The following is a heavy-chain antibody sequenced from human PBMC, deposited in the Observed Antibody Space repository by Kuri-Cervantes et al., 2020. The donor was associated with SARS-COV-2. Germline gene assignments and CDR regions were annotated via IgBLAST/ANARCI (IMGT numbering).Heavy chain of an antibody. V-gene: IGHV3-30*02. CDR3: AKEAVRGDGFFDY. J-gene: IGHJ4*02. CDR1: GFTFSSYG. Sequence: GGSLRLSCAASGFTFSSYGMHWVRQAPGKGLEWVAVIWYGGSNKYYADSVKGRFTISRDNSKNTLYLQMNSLRAEDTAVYYCAKEAVRGDGFFDYWGQGTLVTVSS. D-gene: IGHD5-24*01. CDR2: IWYGGSNK.